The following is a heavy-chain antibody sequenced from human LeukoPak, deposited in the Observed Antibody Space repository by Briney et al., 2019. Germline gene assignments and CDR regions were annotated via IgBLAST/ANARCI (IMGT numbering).Heavy chain of an antibody. Sequence: GGSLRLSCAASGFTFSGSAMHWVRQASGKGLEWVGRIRSKANSYATAYAASVKGRFTISRDDSKNTAYLQMNSLKTEDTAVYYCTSGDFWSGYRQHYYYYHMDVWGKGTTVTVSS. D-gene: IGHD3-3*01. J-gene: IGHJ6*03. CDR2: IRSKANSYAT. CDR1: GFTFSGSA. V-gene: IGHV3-73*01. CDR3: TSGDFWSGYRQHYYYYHMDV.